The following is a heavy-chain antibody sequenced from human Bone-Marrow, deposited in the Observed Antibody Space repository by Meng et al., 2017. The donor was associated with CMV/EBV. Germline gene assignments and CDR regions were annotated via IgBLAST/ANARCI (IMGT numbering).Heavy chain of an antibody. V-gene: IGHV1-2*02. Sequence: ASVKVSCKASEYTFTGYYMHWVRQAPGQGLEWMGWINPNRGGTNYAQKFQGRVTMTRDTYVNTVYMELNSLKSEDTAVYYCATNHIVTQRDYYFDNWGQGTLVTVSS. CDR3: ATNHIVTQRDYYFDN. CDR2: INPNRGGT. D-gene: IGHD2/OR15-2a*01. J-gene: IGHJ4*02. CDR1: EYTFTGYY.